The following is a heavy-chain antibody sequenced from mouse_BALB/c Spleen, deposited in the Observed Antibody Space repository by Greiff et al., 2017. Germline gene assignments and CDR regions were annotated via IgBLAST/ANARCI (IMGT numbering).Heavy chain of an antibody. CDR1: GYTFTSYV. CDR3: GGGPDGNSWLAY. CDR2: INPYNDGT. Sequence: VQLKESGPELVKPGASVKMSCTASGYTFTSYVMHWVKQKPGQGLEWIGYINPYNDGTKYNEKFKGNATLTSDKSSSTAYMVLSSLTSEDSAVYYGGGGPDGNSWLAYWGQGTLVTVSA. J-gene: IGHJ3*01. D-gene: IGHD2-1*01. V-gene: IGHV1-14*01.